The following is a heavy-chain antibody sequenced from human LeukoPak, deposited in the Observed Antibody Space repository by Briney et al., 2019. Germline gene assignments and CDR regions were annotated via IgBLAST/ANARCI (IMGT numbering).Heavy chain of an antibody. Sequence: SETLSHTCTVSGGSISRSRDYWGWVRLPPGKGLEWIATNYHRGTTYYNPSLKSRITISVDTSKNQFSLNLTSVIAADTAVYYCVGGRAFDVWGQGTMVTVSS. CDR1: GGSISRSRDY. CDR3: VGGRAFDV. CDR2: NYHRGTT. V-gene: IGHV4-39*01. J-gene: IGHJ3*01. D-gene: IGHD3-16*01.